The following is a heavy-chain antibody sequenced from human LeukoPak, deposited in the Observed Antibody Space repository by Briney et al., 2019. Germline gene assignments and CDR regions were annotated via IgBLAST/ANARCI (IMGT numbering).Heavy chain of an antibody. CDR2: IYYHGST. Sequence: SETLSLTCTVSGDPISGYSNYKWSWIRQPPGQGLEWIGYIYYHGSTNYNPSLKSRVTFSVDTSKNQFSLKLTSVTAADTAVYYCAREYSAFDYWGQGTLVTVSS. CDR1: GDPISGYSNYK. V-gene: IGHV4-61*01. J-gene: IGHJ4*02. D-gene: IGHD6-13*01. CDR3: AREYSAFDY.